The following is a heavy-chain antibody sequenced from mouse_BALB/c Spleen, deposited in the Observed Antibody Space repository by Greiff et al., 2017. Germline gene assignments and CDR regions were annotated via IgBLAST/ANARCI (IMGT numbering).Heavy chain of an antibody. D-gene: IGHD2-1*01. CDR3: ARSRGDGNFHYYAMDY. V-gene: IGHV3-2*02. CDR2: ISYSGST. Sequence: VQLKESGPGLVKPSQSLSLTCTVTGYSITSDYAWNWIRQFPGNKLEWMGYISYSGSTSYNPSLKSRISITRDTSKNQFFLQLNSVTTEDTATYYCARSRGDGNFHYYAMDYWGQGTSVTVSS. J-gene: IGHJ4*01. CDR1: GYSITSDYA.